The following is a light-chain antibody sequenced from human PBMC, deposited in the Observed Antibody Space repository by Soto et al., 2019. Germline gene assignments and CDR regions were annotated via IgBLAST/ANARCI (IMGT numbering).Light chain of an antibody. Sequence: EIVLTQSPCTLSLSPGERATLSCRASQSVNSDYFAWYQQRPGQPPRLLIYGASSRATGIPDRFSGSGSGTDFTLSISRLEPEDFALYYCQQYERSSITFGQGTRLEL. J-gene: IGKJ5*01. CDR3: QQYERSSIT. V-gene: IGKV3-20*01. CDR1: QSVNSDY. CDR2: GAS.